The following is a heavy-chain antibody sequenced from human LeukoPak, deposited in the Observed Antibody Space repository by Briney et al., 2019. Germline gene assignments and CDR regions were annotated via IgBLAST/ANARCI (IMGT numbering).Heavy chain of an antibody. CDR3: ATIDSSGYYYSY. CDR2: IWYDGSNK. D-gene: IGHD3-22*01. CDR1: GFTFSSYG. J-gene: IGHJ4*02. Sequence: QSGRSLRLSCAASGFTFSSYGMHWVRQAPGKGLEWVAVIWYDGSNKYYADSVKGRFTISRDNSKNTLYLQMNSLRAEDTAVYYCATIDSSGYYYSYWGQGTLVTVSS. V-gene: IGHV3-33*01.